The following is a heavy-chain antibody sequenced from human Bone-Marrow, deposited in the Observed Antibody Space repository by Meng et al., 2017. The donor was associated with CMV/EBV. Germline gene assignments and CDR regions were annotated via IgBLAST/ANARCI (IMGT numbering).Heavy chain of an antibody. CDR1: GFTFSSYA. V-gene: IGHV3-30-3*01. CDR2: ISYDGSNK. D-gene: IGHD2-2*01. Sequence: GESLKISCAASGFTFSSYAMHWVRQAPGKGLEWVAVISYDGSNKYYADSVKGRFTISRDNSKNTLYLQMNSLRAEDTAVYYCARDRGVVVPAAIPHYGMDVWGQGTTVTVSS. J-gene: IGHJ6*02. CDR3: ARDRGVVVPAAIPHYGMDV.